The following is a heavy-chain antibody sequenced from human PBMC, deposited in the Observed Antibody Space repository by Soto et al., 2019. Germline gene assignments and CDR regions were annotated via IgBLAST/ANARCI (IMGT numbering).Heavy chain of an antibody. Sequence: QVQLQESGPGLVKPSQTLSLTCTVSGGSISSGGYYWSWIRQHPGKGLEWIGYIYYTGTTYYNPSLKSRVTISVDTSENHFSLKLSSVTAADTAVYYCARYPQPGVGAFDIWGQGTMVTVSS. V-gene: IGHV4-31*03. CDR2: IYYTGTT. J-gene: IGHJ3*02. D-gene: IGHD2-2*01. CDR1: GGSISSGGYY. CDR3: ARYPQPGVGAFDI.